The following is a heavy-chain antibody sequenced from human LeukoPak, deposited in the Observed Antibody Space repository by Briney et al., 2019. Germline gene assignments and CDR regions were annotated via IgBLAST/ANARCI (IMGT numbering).Heavy chain of an antibody. V-gene: IGHV1-69*04. Sequence: GASVKVSCKASGGTFSSYAISWVRQAPGQGLEWMGRIIPILGIANYAQKFQGRVTITADKSTSTAYMELSSLRSEDTAVYYCAVTYYYDSSGPTEEYWGRGTLVTVSS. CDR2: IIPILGIA. CDR3: AVTYYYDSSGPTEEY. CDR1: GGTFSSYA. J-gene: IGHJ4*02. D-gene: IGHD3-22*01.